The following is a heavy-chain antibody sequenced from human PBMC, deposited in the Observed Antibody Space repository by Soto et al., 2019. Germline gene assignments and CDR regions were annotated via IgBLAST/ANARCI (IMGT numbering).Heavy chain of an antibody. V-gene: IGHV1-3*01. CDR1: GYTFTSYA. CDR2: INAGNGNT. D-gene: IGHD3-16*01. Sequence: ASVKVSCKASGYTFTSYAMHWVRQAPGQRLEWMGWINAGNGNTKYSQKFQGRVTITRDTSASTAYMELSSLRSEDTAVYYCARDQLSGGDYYYYGMDVWGQGTTVTVSS. J-gene: IGHJ6*02. CDR3: ARDQLSGGDYYYYGMDV.